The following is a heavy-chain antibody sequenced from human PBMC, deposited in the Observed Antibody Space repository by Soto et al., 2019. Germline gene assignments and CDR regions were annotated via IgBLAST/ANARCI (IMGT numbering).Heavy chain of an antibody. CDR2: INPNSGGT. V-gene: IGHV1-2*04. Sequence: GASVKVSCKASGYTFTGYYMHWVRQAPGQGLEWMGWINPNSGGTNYAQKFQGWVTMTRDTSISTAYMELSRLRSDDTAVYSCARSEVGGSYTFAYWAQRTLVTVSS. CDR1: GYTFTGYY. CDR3: ARSEVGGSYTFAY. J-gene: IGHJ4*02. D-gene: IGHD1-26*01.